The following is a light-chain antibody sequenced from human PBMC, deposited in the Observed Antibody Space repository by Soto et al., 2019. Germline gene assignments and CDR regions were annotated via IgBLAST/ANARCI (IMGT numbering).Light chain of an antibody. V-gene: IGKV4-1*01. J-gene: IGKJ1*01. CDR3: HQYHSAPQT. CDR2: WAS. Sequence: DIVMTQSPDSLAVSLGERATINCKSSQSVLYSPNNKNYLAWYQQKPGQPPKLLVYWASTRESGVPDRFSGRGSGTDFTLTISSLQAEDAAVYYFHQYHSAPQTFGQGTKVEIK. CDR1: QSVLYSPNNKNY.